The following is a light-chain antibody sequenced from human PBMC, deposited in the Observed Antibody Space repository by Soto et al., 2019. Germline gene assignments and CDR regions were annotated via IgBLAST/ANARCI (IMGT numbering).Light chain of an antibody. J-gene: IGKJ4*01. Sequence: EIVLTQSPGTLSLSPGERATLSCRASQSVTSSYLAWYQRKPGQAPRLLIYGASNRATGIPARFSGSGSGTDFSLTISRLEPEDFAVYYCQQYGDSLLTFGGGTRVEMK. CDR1: QSVTSSY. CDR2: GAS. V-gene: IGKV3-20*01. CDR3: QQYGDSLLT.